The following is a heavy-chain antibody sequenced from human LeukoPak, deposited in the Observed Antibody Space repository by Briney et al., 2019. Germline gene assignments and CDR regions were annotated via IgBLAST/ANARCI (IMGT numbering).Heavy chain of an antibody. V-gene: IGHV6-1*01. Sequence: SQTLSLTCAISGDSVSNNSVAWSWVRQSPSRGLEWLGRTYYRSKWYSDYADSVKSRITINADTSKNQFSLHLDSVTPEDTAVYYCARDSRVSNSLPFDCWGQGTLVTVSS. CDR3: ARDSRVSNSLPFDC. CDR2: TYYRSKWYS. J-gene: IGHJ4*02. D-gene: IGHD4-11*01. CDR1: GDSVSNNSVA.